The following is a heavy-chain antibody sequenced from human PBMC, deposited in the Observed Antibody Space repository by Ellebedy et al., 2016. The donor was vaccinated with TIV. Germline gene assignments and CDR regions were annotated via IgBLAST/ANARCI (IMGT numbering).Heavy chain of an antibody. D-gene: IGHD6-13*01. CDR3: AREVRWYGQLNTFYSAGMDV. CDR2: IHSSGSA. J-gene: IGHJ6*02. CDR1: GASINTYY. V-gene: IGHV4-59*01. Sequence: SETLSLXXNVSGASINTYYWAWIRQTPGRGLEWIGFIHSSGSAIYSPSLKSRVILSLDTSKNQFSLRLSSVTAADTAIYYCAREVRWYGQLNTFYSAGMDVWGQGTTVIVSS.